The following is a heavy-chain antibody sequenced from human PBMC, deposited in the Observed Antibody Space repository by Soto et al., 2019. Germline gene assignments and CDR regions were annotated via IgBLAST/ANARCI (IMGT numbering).Heavy chain of an antibody. Sequence: GGSLRLSCAASGFTFSSYAMSWVRQAPGKGLEWVSGISGSGGSTYYADSVEDRFTISRDNSKNTLYLQMNSLRAEDAAVYYCAKDGDYEFWSGYYYWGQGTLVTVSS. D-gene: IGHD3-3*01. CDR1: GFTFSSYA. CDR3: AKDGDYEFWSGYYY. CDR2: ISGSGGST. V-gene: IGHV3-23*01. J-gene: IGHJ4*02.